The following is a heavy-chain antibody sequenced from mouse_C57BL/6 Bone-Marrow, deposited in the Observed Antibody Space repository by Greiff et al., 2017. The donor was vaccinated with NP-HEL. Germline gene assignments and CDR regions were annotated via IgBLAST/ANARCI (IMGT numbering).Heavy chain of an antibody. V-gene: IGHV1-26*01. Sequence: VQLQQSGPELVKPGASVKISCKASGYTFTDYYMNWVKQSHGKSLEWIGDINPNNGGTSYNQKFKGKATLTVDKSSSTAYMELRSLTSEDSAVYYCARSTAQARGAWFAYWGQGTLVTVSA. CDR2: INPNNGGT. J-gene: IGHJ3*01. CDR3: ARSTAQARGAWFAY. CDR1: GYTFTDYY. D-gene: IGHD3-2*02.